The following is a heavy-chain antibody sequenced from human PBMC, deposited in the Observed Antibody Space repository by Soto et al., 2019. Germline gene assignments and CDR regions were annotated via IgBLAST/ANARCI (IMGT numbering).Heavy chain of an antibody. CDR1: GYTFTSYY. Sequence: ASVKVSCKASGYTFTSYYMHWVRQAPGQGLEWMGIINPSGGSTSYAQKFQGRVTMTRDTSTSTVYMELSSLRSEDTAVYYCARARLNVVTATYVFEYWGQGTLVTVSS. CDR3: ARARLNVVTATYVFEY. V-gene: IGHV1-46*01. D-gene: IGHD2-21*02. CDR2: INPSGGST. J-gene: IGHJ4*02.